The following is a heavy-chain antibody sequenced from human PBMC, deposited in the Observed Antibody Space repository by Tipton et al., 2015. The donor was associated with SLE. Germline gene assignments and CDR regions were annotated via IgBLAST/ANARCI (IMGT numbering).Heavy chain of an antibody. Sequence: GLVKPSETLSLSCTVSGGSISSSSYSWGWIRQPPGKGLEWIGSIYYSGSASYNPSLKSRVTIFVDTSKNQFSLKLSSVTAADTAVYYCARSYYDFWSGPGYWGQGTLVTVSS. V-gene: IGHV4-39*01. J-gene: IGHJ4*02. CDR2: IYYSGSA. CDR3: ARSYYDFWSGPGY. CDR1: GGSISSSSYS. D-gene: IGHD3-3*01.